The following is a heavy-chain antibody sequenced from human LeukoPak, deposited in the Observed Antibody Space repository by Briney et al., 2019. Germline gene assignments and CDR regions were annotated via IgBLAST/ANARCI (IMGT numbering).Heavy chain of an antibody. CDR3: ARTGESGLDY. CDR2: IQYDGSNK. V-gene: IGHV3-30*02. D-gene: IGHD7-27*01. CDR1: GFTFSSYT. Sequence: GGSLRLSCAASGFTFSSYTMSWVRQAPGKGLEWEAFIQYDGSNKYYADSVKGRFTISRDNSKNTQHLQMNSLRAEDTAVYYCARTGESGLDYWGQGTLDTVSS. J-gene: IGHJ4*02.